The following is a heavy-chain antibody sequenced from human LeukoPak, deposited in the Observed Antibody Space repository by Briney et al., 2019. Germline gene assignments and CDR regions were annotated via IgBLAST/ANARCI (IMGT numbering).Heavy chain of an antibody. CDR2: IKQDGSEK. V-gene: IGHV3-7*01. CDR1: GFTFSSYW. D-gene: IGHD2-2*03. Sequence: GGSLRLSCAASGFTFSSYWMSWVRQAPGKGLEWVANIKQDGSEKYYVDSVKGRFTISRDNAKNSLYLQMNSLRAEDTAVYYCARSGYCSSTSCMGYYYYYYYMDVWGKGTTVTVSS. J-gene: IGHJ6*03. CDR3: ARSGYCSSTSCMGYYYYYYYMDV.